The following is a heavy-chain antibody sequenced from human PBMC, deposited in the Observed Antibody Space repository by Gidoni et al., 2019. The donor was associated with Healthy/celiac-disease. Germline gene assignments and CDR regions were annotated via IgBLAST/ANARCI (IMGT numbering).Heavy chain of an antibody. V-gene: IGHV1-3*01. D-gene: IGHD2-15*01. CDR3: ARTGYCSGGSCYFLADFDY. Sequence: QVQLVQSGAEVKKPGASVKVSCKASGYTFTSYAMHWVRQAPGQRLEWMGWINAGNGNTKYSQKFQGRVTITRDTSASTAYMELSSLRSEDTAVYYCARTGYCSGGSCYFLADFDYWGQGTLVTVSS. J-gene: IGHJ4*02. CDR1: GYTFTSYA. CDR2: INAGNGNT.